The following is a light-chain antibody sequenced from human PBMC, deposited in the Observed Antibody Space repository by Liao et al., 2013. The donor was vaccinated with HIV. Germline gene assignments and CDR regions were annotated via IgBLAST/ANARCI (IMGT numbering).Light chain of an antibody. Sequence: SYVLTQPPSVSVARGKTATITCGGNNIGNKKVHWYQQQPGRAPVVVIFYNNERPSGISERFSGSNSGDTATLTISRVDXGDEADYYCQVWDSSSEQYVFGTATKVTVL. CDR2: YNN. J-gene: IGLJ1*01. V-gene: IGLV3-21*01. CDR3: QVWDSSSEQYV. CDR1: NIGNKK.